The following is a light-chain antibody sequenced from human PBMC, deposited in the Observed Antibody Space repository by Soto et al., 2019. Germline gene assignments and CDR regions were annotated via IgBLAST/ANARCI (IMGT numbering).Light chain of an antibody. J-gene: IGKJ5*01. V-gene: IGKV3-20*01. CDR1: QTVSSY. Sequence: ENVLTQSPGTLSLSPGERATHSCRASQTVSSYLTWYQQRPGQAPRLLISGASRRATGIPDRFSGSGSGTGFTLTISRLEPEDFALYYCQQYGTSPITFGQGTRLRLN. CDR2: GAS. CDR3: QQYGTSPIT.